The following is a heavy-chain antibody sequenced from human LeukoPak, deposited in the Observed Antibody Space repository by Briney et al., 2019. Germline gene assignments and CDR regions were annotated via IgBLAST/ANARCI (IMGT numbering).Heavy chain of an antibody. V-gene: IGHV3-30*02. CDR2: IRFDGSNN. CDR1: GFTFSSYG. Sequence: GGSLRFSCAASGFTFSSYGMHWVHQAPGKGLEWVAYIRFDGSNNYYADSLKGRFTISRDNSKNTLYLQMNSLGVEDTAVYSCARGGVNYASDYWGQGTLVTVSS. CDR3: ARGGVNYASDY. D-gene: IGHD1-7*01. J-gene: IGHJ4*02.